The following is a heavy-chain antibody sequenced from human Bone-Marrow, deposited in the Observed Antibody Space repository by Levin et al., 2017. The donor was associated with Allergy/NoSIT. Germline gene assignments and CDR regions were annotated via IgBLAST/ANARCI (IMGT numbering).Heavy chain of an antibody. Sequence: KSSETLSLTCTVSGGSISDTTNYWGWLRQPPGKGLEWIGGIYYTGSTYYNPSLESRVTISVDTSKNQFSLNLTSVTAADTAVYYCARDSGTYSSWFDPWGQGTLVSVSS. J-gene: IGHJ5*02. V-gene: IGHV4-39*07. CDR1: GGSISDTTNY. CDR3: ARDSGTYSSWFDP. CDR2: IYYTGST. D-gene: IGHD1-26*01.